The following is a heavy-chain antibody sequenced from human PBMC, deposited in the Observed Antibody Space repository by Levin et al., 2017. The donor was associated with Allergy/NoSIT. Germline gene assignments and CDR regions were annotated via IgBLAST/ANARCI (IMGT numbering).Heavy chain of an antibody. Sequence: GESLKISCAASGFTFSDYYMSWIRQAPGKGLEWVSYISSSGSTIYYADSVKGRFTISRDNAKNSLYLQMNSLRAEDTAVYYCARDLEYSGYDTLRGSYYYYYYMDVWGKGTTVTVSS. CDR1: GFTFSDYY. J-gene: IGHJ6*03. CDR2: ISSSGSTI. D-gene: IGHD5-12*01. CDR3: ARDLEYSGYDTLRGSYYYYYYMDV. V-gene: IGHV3-11*01.